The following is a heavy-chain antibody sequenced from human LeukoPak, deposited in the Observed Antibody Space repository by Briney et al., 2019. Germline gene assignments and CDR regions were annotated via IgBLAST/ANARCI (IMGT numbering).Heavy chain of an antibody. V-gene: IGHV4-61*02. CDR1: GGSISSGSYY. Sequence: SQTLSLTCTVSGGSISSGSYYWSWIRQPAGKGLEWIGRIYTSGSTNYNPPLKSRVTISVDTSKNQFSLKLSSVTAADTAVYYCARDSWGGFGELSRYFDYWGQGTLVTVSS. CDR2: IYTSGST. D-gene: IGHD3-10*01. CDR3: ARDSWGGFGELSRYFDY. J-gene: IGHJ4*02.